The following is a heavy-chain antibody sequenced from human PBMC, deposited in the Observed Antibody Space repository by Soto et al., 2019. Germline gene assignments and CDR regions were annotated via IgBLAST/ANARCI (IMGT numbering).Heavy chain of an antibody. CDR2: ISAYNGNT. CDR3: ARALGKYYDFCGGYSTLFYY. CDR1: GYTFTSYV. Sequence: GASVKVSCKASGYTFTSYVISWLRQAPGQGLEWMGWISAYNGNTNYAQKLQGRVTMTTDTSTSTAYMELRSLRSDDTAVYYCARALGKYYDFCGGYSTLFYYRARGTLVIVSS. V-gene: IGHV1-18*01. D-gene: IGHD3-3*01. J-gene: IGHJ4*02.